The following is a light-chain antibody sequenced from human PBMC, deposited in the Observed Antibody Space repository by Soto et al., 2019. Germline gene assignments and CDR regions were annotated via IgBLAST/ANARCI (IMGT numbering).Light chain of an antibody. Sequence: QSALTQPPSASGSPGQSVTISCTGTSSDVGAYNYVSWYQQHAGKAPKLVIYEVTKRPSGVPDRFSGSKSANTASLTVSGLQAEDEADYYCISLASSNTWVFGGGTKLTVL. CDR3: ISLASSNTWV. J-gene: IGLJ3*02. CDR2: EVT. CDR1: SSDVGAYNY. V-gene: IGLV2-8*01.